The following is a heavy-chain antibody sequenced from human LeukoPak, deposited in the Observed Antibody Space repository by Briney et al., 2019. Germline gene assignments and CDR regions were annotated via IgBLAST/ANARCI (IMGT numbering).Heavy chain of an antibody. CDR3: ARAVSVSPYYFDC. J-gene: IGHJ4*02. Sequence: GGSLRLSCAASGFTFSDYYMSWIRQAPGKGLEWISYISSSSSYTNYVDSVKGRFTISRDNAKNSLYLQMNSLRAEDTAVYYCARAVSVSPYYFDCWGQGTLVTVSS. CDR1: GFTFSDYY. CDR2: ISSSSSYT. V-gene: IGHV3-11*05. D-gene: IGHD5/OR15-5a*01.